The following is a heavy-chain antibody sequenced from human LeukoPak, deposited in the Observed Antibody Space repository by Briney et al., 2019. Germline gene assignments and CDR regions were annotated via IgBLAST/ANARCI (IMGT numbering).Heavy chain of an antibody. D-gene: IGHD3-22*01. CDR1: GFPFSTYW. Sequence: GGSLRLSCAASGFPFSTYWMHWARQAPGKGLEWVSYISSSSSTIYYADSVKGRFTISRDNAKNSLYLQMNSLRDEDTAVYYCTSGSGYYLDYWGQGTLVTVSS. V-gene: IGHV3-48*02. CDR3: TSGSGYYLDY. J-gene: IGHJ4*02. CDR2: ISSSSSTI.